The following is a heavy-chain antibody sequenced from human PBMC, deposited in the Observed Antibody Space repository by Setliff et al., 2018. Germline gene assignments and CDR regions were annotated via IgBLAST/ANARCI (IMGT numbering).Heavy chain of an antibody. Sequence: ETLSLTCNVSGGSVSSTSHYWGWVRQAPGKGLEWVSAISGGGGNTFYADSVQGRFTISRDNSKNTLYLQMNNLRAEDTAVYYCAKDLASGDYVYYFDYWGQGTLVTVSS. J-gene: IGHJ4*02. CDR1: GGSVSSTSHY. D-gene: IGHD4-17*01. CDR2: ISGGGGNT. CDR3: AKDLASGDYVYYFDY. V-gene: IGHV3-23*01.